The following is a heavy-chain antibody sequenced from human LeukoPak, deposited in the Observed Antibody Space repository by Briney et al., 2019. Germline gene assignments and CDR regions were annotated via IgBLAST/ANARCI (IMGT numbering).Heavy chain of an antibody. V-gene: IGHV3-23*01. J-gene: IGHJ4*02. CDR1: GFTFSSYA. D-gene: IGHD3-10*01. Sequence: GGSLRLSCAASGFTFSSYAMSWVRQAPVKVLEWVSAISGSGGSTYYADSVKGRFTISRDNSKNTLYLRMNSLRAEDTAVYYCAKDSITMVRGAKTTHLDYWGQGTLVTVSS. CDR2: ISGSGGST. CDR3: AKDSITMVRGAKTTHLDY.